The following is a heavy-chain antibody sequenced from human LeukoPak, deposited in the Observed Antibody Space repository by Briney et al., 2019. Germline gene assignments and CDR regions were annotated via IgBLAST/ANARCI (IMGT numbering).Heavy chain of an antibody. V-gene: IGHV5-51*01. Sequence: GESLKISCKGSGYRFTSYWIGWVRQMPGKGLEGMGIIYPGDSDTRYSPSFQGQVTISADKSISTAYLQWSSLKASDTAMYYCAILGYSYGSGGWFDPWGQGTLVTVSS. CDR3: AILGYSYGSGGWFDP. J-gene: IGHJ5*02. CDR1: GYRFTSYW. D-gene: IGHD5-18*01. CDR2: IYPGDSDT.